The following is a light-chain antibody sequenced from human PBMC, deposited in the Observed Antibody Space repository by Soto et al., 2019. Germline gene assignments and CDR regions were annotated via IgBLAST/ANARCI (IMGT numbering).Light chain of an antibody. V-gene: IGKV1-16*02. Sequence: DIQMTQSPSSLSAYVGDRVTITCRASQDIGNSLAWLQQRPGKAPKSLIYGASSLQRGVPSKFSGSGSGTDFTLTINSLQSEDFATYYCQQYKSYPFTFGPGTKVDIK. CDR1: QDIGNS. J-gene: IGKJ3*01. CDR2: GAS. CDR3: QQYKSYPFT.